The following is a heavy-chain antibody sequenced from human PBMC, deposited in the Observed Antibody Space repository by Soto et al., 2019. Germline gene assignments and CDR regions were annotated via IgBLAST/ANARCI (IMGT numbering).Heavy chain of an antibody. V-gene: IGHV3-30-3*01. CDR1: GFTFSTYA. D-gene: IGHD2-8*01. Sequence: QVHLVESGGGVVQPGRSLRLSCAASGFTFSTYAMHWVRQAPGKGLEWVAVSSYDEGKKYYADSVKGRFTISRDNSKNTLYLQMNSLRAEDTAVYYCARVNGLYSYPLDVWGQGTTVTVSS. CDR2: SSYDEGKK. J-gene: IGHJ6*02. CDR3: ARVNGLYSYPLDV.